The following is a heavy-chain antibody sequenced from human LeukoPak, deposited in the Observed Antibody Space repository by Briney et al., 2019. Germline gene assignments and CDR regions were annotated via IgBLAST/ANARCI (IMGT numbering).Heavy chain of an antibody. V-gene: IGHV3-7*03. Sequence: GGSLRLSCAASGFTFSSYWMSWVRQAPGKGLEWVANIKQDGSEKYYVDSVKGRFTISRDNAKNSLYLQMNSLRAEDTAVYYCAKAGRILRGAFDIWGQGTMVTVSS. CDR3: AKAGRILRGAFDI. J-gene: IGHJ3*02. CDR1: GFTFSSYW. D-gene: IGHD2-15*01. CDR2: IKQDGSEK.